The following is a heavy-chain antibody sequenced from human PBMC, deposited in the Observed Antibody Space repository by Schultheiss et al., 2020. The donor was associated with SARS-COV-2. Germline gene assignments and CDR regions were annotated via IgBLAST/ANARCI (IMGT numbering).Heavy chain of an antibody. CDR2: ISSSSTI. Sequence: GGSLRLSCAASGFTFSDYYMNWVRQAPGKGLEWVSSISSSSTIYYADSVRGRFTISRDNSVNTLYLQMNSLSAEDTAVYYCARTEYNWNVGTMDVWGQGTTVTVSS. V-gene: IGHV3-69-1*01. J-gene: IGHJ6*02. D-gene: IGHD1-20*01. CDR3: ARTEYNWNVGTMDV. CDR1: GFTFSDYY.